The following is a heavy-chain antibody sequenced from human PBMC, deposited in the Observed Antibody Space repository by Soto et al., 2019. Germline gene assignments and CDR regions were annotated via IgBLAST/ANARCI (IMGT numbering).Heavy chain of an antibody. J-gene: IGHJ3*02. V-gene: IGHV3-33*01. CDR1: GFTFSSYG. CDR2: IWYDESNK. CDR3: ARVRGYYPRDAFDI. D-gene: IGHD3-22*01. Sequence: GGSLRLSCAASGFTFSSYGMHWVGQGPGKGLEWVALIWYDESNKYYADSVKGRFTISRDNSKNTLYLQMNSLRVEDTAVYYCARVRGYYPRDAFDIWGQGTMVTVSS.